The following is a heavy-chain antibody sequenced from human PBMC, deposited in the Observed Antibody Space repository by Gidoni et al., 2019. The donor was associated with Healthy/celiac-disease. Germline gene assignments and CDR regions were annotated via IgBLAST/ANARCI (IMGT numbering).Heavy chain of an antibody. Sequence: QVQLVQSGAEVKKPGASVKVSCKASGYTFTSSEINWVRQATGQGLEWMGWRNPNSGNTGYAQKFQGRVTMTRNTSISTAYMELSSLRSEDTAVYYCARRIAARRIFGGWFDPWGQGTLVTVSS. J-gene: IGHJ5*02. V-gene: IGHV1-8*01. CDR3: ARRIAARRIFGGWFDP. CDR1: GYTFTSSE. D-gene: IGHD6-6*01. CDR2: RNPNSGNT.